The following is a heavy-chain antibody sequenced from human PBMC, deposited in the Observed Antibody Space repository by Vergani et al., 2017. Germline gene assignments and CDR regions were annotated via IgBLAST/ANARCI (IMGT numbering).Heavy chain of an antibody. V-gene: IGHV3-48*01. D-gene: IGHD2-2*01. CDR1: GFDFSSYI. J-gene: IGHJ3*01. CDR2: VSTGTKSQ. Sequence: QLVESGGGWVQPGGSLRLSCVVSGFDFSSYIMNWVRQAPGKGLVWVSFVSTGTKSQSYAESVKGRFTISRDSAKNSLYLQMDSLRAEDTAVYYCAREYSSTSGRALDFWGQGTKVTVSS. CDR3: AREYSSTSGRALDF.